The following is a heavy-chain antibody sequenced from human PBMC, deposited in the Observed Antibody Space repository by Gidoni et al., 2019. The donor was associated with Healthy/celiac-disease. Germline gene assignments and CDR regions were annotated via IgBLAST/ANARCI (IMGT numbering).Heavy chain of an antibody. D-gene: IGHD1-1*01. J-gene: IGHJ3*02. CDR1: GFTVSSNY. CDR3: ARDFRLGRVYAFDI. Sequence: EVQLVESGGGLIQPGGSLRLSCAASGFTVSSNYMSWVRQAPGKGLEWVSVIYSGGSTYYADSVKGRFTISRDNSKNTLYLQMNSLRAEDTAVYYCARDFRLGRVYAFDIWGQGTMVTVSS. V-gene: IGHV3-53*01. CDR2: IYSGGST.